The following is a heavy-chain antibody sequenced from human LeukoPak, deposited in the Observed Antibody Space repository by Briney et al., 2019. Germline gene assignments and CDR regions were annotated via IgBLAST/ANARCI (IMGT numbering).Heavy chain of an antibody. CDR1: GFTFSSYA. D-gene: IGHD2-2*01. J-gene: IGHJ4*02. Sequence: GGSLRLSCAASGFTFSSYAMSWVRQAPGKGLEWVSAISGSGGSTYYADSVKGRFTISRDNSKNTLYLRMNSLRAEDTAVYYCAKDSPIVVVPAAADWGQGTLVTVSS. V-gene: IGHV3-23*01. CDR3: AKDSPIVVVPAAAD. CDR2: ISGSGGST.